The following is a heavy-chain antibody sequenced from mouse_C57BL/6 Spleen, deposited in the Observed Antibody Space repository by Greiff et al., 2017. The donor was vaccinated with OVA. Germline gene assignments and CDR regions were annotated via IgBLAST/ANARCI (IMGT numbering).Heavy chain of an antibody. CDR3: ARYNSYFDY. J-gene: IGHJ2*01. Sequence: EVQLVESGGGLVQPGGSLSLSCAASGFTFTDYYMSWVRQPPGQALEWLGFIRNKANGYTTEYSASVKGRFTISRDNSQSILYLQMNALRAEDSATYYCARYNSYFDYWGQGTTLTVAS. CDR1: GFTFTDYY. CDR2: IRNKANGYTT. V-gene: IGHV7-3*01.